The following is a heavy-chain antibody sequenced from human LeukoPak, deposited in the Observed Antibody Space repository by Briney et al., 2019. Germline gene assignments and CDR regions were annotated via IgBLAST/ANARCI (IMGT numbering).Heavy chain of an antibody. Sequence: GASVKVSCKASGYSFASYGIIWVQQAPGHGLEWMGWIKTYNGNTNYAQKFQGRVTLTTDTSTRTAYMELRSLTSDDTAVYYCARGRDKLNYYYYYMDVWGKGTTVTVSS. J-gene: IGHJ6*03. CDR2: IKTYNGNT. D-gene: IGHD1-1*01. CDR1: GYSFASYG. CDR3: ARGRDKLNYYYYYMDV. V-gene: IGHV1-18*01.